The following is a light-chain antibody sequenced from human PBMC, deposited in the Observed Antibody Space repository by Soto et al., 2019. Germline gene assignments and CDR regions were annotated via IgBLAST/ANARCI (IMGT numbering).Light chain of an antibody. Sequence: QSALTQPPSASGSPGQSVTISCTGTSSDLGGYNFVSWYQQHPGKAPKLMIYEVNKRPSGVPDRFSGSKSGNTASLTVSGLQAEDEADYYCISYAGSNNVVFGGGTKVTVL. V-gene: IGLV2-8*01. J-gene: IGLJ2*01. CDR1: SSDLGGYNF. CDR2: EVN. CDR3: ISYAGSNNVV.